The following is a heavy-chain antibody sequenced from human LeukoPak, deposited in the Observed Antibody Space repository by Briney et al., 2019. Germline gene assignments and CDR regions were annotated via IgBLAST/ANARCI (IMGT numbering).Heavy chain of an antibody. J-gene: IGHJ4*02. CDR3: AKDASTVTLHADY. D-gene: IGHD4-17*01. CDR2: LYSGGST. CDR1: GFTVSTNY. V-gene: IGHV3-66*01. Sequence: GGSLRLSCAASGFTVSTNYMSWVRQAPGKGLEWVSVLYSGGSTYYADSVKGRFTISRDNSKNTLYLQMNSLRVEDTAVYYCAKDASTVTLHADYWGQGTLVTVSS.